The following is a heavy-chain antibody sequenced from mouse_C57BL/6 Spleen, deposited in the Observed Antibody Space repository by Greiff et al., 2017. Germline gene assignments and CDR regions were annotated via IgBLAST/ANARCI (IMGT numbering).Heavy chain of an antibody. D-gene: IGHD2-4*01. Sequence: VQLQQSDAELVKPGASVKISCKVSGYTFTDHTIHWMKQRPEQGLEWIGYIYPRDGSTKYNEKFKGKATLTADKSSSPAYMQLNSLTSEDSAVYFCARGGLYDYDSGPFDYWGQGTTLTVSS. CDR3: ARGGLYDYDSGPFDY. V-gene: IGHV1-78*01. CDR2: IYPRDGST. CDR1: GYTFTDHT. J-gene: IGHJ2*01.